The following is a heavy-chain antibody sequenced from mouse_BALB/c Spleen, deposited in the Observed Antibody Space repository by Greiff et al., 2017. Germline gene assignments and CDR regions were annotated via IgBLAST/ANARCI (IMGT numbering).Heavy chain of an antibody. CDR2: ISSGGSYT. CDR3: ARQVDGYYERFAY. D-gene: IGHD2-3*01. CDR1: GFTFSSYG. J-gene: IGHJ3*01. V-gene: IGHV5-6*01. Sequence: EVQGVESGGDLVKPGGSLKLSCAASGFTFSSYGMSWVRQTPDKRLEWVATISSGGSYTYYPDSVKGRFTISRDNAKNTLYLQMSSLKSEDTAMYYCARQVDGYYERFAYWGQGTLVTVSA.